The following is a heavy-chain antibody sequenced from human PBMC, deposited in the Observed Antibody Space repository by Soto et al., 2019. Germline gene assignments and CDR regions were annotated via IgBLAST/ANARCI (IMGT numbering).Heavy chain of an antibody. CDR3: ARDSYYYGSGSYPSTVRYYYYYMDV. V-gene: IGHV3-7*01. CDR1: GFTFSSYW. CDR2: IKQDGSEK. D-gene: IGHD3-10*01. J-gene: IGHJ6*03. Sequence: GGSLRLSCAASGFTFSSYWMSWVRQAPGKGLGWVANIKQDGSEKYYVDSVKGRFTISRDNAKNSLYLQMNSLRAEDTAVYYCARDSYYYGSGSYPSTVRYYYYYMDVWGKGTTVTVSS.